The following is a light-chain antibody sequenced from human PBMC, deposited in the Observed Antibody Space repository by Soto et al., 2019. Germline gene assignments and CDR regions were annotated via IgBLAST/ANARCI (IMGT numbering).Light chain of an antibody. CDR2: DNN. J-gene: IGLJ3*02. CDR1: SSNIGNNY. CDR3: GTWDSSLNSWV. V-gene: IGLV1-51*01. Sequence: QSVLTQPPSVSATPGQKVTISCSGSSSNIGNNYVSWYQQLPGTAPKLLIYDNNRRPSGIPDRLSGSKSGTSATLGIAGLQTGDEADYYCGTWDSSLNSWVFGGGTQLTVL.